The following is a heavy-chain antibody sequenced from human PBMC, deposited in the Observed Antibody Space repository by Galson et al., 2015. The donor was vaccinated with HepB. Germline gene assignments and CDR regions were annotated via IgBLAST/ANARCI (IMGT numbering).Heavy chain of an antibody. CDR2: IKTNTDGGTV. CDR3: ATEAYDFWKGGNGMDG. CDR1: GFPFSKVW. V-gene: IGHV3-15*01. Sequence: SLRLSCAASGFPFSKVWMNWVRQAPGKGLEWVARIKTNTDGGTVDSAASVKGRFTISRDGPERTLYLQMDSLKSEDTGVYYCATEAYDFWKGGNGMDGWGQGTTVTVS. D-gene: IGHD3-3*01. J-gene: IGHJ6*02.